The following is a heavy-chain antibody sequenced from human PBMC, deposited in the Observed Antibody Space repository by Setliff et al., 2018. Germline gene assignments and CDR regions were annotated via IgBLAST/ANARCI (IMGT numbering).Heavy chain of an antibody. CDR2: VYTSGST. D-gene: IGHD6-19*01. Sequence: SETLSLTCIVSGGSIGHYYWNWIRQPPGKGLEWIGYVYTSGSTNYNPSLKSRVTISVDTSKNQFSLKLSSVIAADTAVYYCARGVSSVSWTPRYWGRGILVTVSS. CDR3: ARGVSSVSWTPRY. J-gene: IGHJ4*02. CDR1: GGSIGHYY. V-gene: IGHV4-4*08.